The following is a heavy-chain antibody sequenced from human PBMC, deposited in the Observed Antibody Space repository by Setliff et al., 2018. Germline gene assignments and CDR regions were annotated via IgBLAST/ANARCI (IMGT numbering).Heavy chain of an antibody. CDR3: VRLGTVAAGD. Sequence: LRLSCAASGFTFKNNGMNWVRQAPGKGLEWVSGINWDGRSIGYADSVKGRFTISRDNAKNSLYLQMNSLRVEDTALYHCVRLGTVAAGDWGQGTLVTVSS. V-gene: IGHV3-20*01. CDR2: INWDGRSI. D-gene: IGHD6-19*01. J-gene: IGHJ4*02. CDR1: GFTFKNNG.